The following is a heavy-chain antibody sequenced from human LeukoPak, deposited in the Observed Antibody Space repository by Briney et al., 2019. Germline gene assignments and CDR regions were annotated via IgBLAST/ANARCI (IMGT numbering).Heavy chain of an antibody. Sequence: PSETLSLTRAVYGGSFSGYYWSWIRQPPGKGLEWIGEINHSGSTNYNPSLKSRVTISVDTSKNQFSLKLSSVTAADTAVYYCATSAVGATSWFDPWGQGTLVTVSS. CDR3: ATSAVGATSWFDP. CDR2: INHSGST. CDR1: GGSFSGYY. J-gene: IGHJ5*02. D-gene: IGHD1-26*01. V-gene: IGHV4-34*01.